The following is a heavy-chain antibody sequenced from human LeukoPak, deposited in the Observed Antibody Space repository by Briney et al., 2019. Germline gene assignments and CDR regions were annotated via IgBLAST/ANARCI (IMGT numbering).Heavy chain of an antibody. CDR1: GFTFGSYA. D-gene: IGHD6-13*01. V-gene: IGHV3-23*01. CDR2: ISVSGGST. CDR3: AKDNSPNSTSWPQFFQH. Sequence: PGGSLRLSCAASGFTFGSYAMSWVRQAPGKGLEWVSFISVSGGSTYYADSVKGRFTTSRDNSKNTPYLQMNSLRAEDTAVYYCAKDNSPNSTSWPQFFQHWGQGTLVTVSS. J-gene: IGHJ1*01.